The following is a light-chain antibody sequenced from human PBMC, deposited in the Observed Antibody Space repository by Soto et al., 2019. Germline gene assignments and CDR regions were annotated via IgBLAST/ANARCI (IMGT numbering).Light chain of an antibody. J-gene: IGKJ3*01. CDR3: QQYNSPFT. V-gene: IGKV1-5*03. Sequence: DIQMTQSPSTLSASVGDRVTITCRPSQSISSWLAWYQQKPGKAPKLLIYKASSLESGVPSRFSGSGSGTEFTLTISSLQPDDFATYYCQQYNSPFTFGPGTKVDIK. CDR2: KAS. CDR1: QSISSW.